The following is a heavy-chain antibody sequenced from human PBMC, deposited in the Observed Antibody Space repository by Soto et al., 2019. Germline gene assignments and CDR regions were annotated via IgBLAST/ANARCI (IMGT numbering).Heavy chain of an antibody. CDR3: AREWDSSSWYPNWFDP. J-gene: IGHJ5*02. Sequence: SVKVSCKASGGTFSSYAISWVRQAPGQGLEWMGGIIPIFGTANYAQKFQGRVTITADESTSTAYMELSSLRSEDTAVYYCAREWDSSSWYPNWFDPWGQGTLGTVSS. D-gene: IGHD6-13*01. V-gene: IGHV1-69*13. CDR2: IIPIFGTA. CDR1: GGTFSSYA.